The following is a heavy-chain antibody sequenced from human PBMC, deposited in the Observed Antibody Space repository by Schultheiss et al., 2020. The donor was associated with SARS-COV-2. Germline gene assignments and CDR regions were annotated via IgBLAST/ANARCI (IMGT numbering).Heavy chain of an antibody. CDR1: GYSISSGYY. V-gene: IGHV4-38-2*01. J-gene: IGHJ5*02. CDR2: INHSGST. D-gene: IGHD4-11*01. Sequence: SETLSLTCAVSGYSISSGYYWGWIRQPPGKGLEWIGEINHSGSTNYNPSLKSRVTISVDTSKNQFSLKLSSVTAADTAVYYCARVVTTGTRFDPWGQGTLVTVSS. CDR3: ARVVTTGTRFDP.